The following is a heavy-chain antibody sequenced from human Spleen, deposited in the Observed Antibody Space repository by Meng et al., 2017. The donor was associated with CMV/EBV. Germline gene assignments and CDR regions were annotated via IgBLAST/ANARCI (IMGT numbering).Heavy chain of an antibody. D-gene: IGHD4-23*01. CDR2: ISGSGGST. CDR1: GFTFSSYA. J-gene: IGHJ4*02. Sequence: GESLKISCAASGFTFSSYAMSWVRQAPGKGLEWVSAISGSGGSTYYADSVKGRFTISRDNARNSLFLQMNILRAEDTAVYYCAREGRPAVRADFDWWGQGSLVTVSS. CDR3: AREGRPAVRADFDW. V-gene: IGHV3-23*01.